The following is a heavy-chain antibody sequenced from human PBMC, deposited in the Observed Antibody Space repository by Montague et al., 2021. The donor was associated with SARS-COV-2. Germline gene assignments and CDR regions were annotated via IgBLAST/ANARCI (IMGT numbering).Heavy chain of an antibody. D-gene: IGHD3-10*01. CDR3: TGEGYGSGTYGWFDP. Sequence: SETLSLTCTVSGDSITKGYWNWVRQPPGKGLEWIGHILYGGTTDYNPSLTGRVDISADTSKNQFSLKLTSVTAADTATYYCTGEGYGSGTYGWFDPWGHGTLVTVSS. CDR1: GDSITKGY. CDR2: ILYGGTT. J-gene: IGHJ5*02. V-gene: IGHV4-59*01.